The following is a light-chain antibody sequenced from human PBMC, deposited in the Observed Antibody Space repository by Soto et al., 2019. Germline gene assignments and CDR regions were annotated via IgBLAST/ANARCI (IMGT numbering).Light chain of an antibody. CDR2: AAS. CDR1: QSISSY. J-gene: IGKJ4*01. CDR3: QQSYST. V-gene: IGKV1-39*01. Sequence: DIQMTQSPSSLSASVGDRVTITCRASQSISSYLNWYQQKPGKAPKLLIYAASSLQSGVPSRFSGSGSGTDFTLTISSLQPEDFVTYYCQQSYSTFGGGTKVEIK.